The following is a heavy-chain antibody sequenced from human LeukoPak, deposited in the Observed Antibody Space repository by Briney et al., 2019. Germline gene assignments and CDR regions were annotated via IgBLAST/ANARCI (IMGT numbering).Heavy chain of an antibody. V-gene: IGHV3-23*01. J-gene: IGHJ6*02. D-gene: IGHD3-10*01. Sequence: PGGSLRLSCAASGFTFSNYAMSWVRQAPGKGLEWVSAITGSGGYPYYADSVKGRFTISRDNSKSTLYLQMNSLRAEDTAIYYCVQLLSGLDVWGQGTTVTVSS. CDR3: VQLLSGLDV. CDR1: GFTFSNYA. CDR2: ITGSGGYP.